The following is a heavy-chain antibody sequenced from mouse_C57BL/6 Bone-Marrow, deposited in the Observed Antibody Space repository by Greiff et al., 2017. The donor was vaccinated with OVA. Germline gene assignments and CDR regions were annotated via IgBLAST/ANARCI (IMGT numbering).Heavy chain of an antibody. CDR3: ARPPLSGYYAMDY. Sequence: EVKLVESGGGLVKPGGSLKLSCAASGFTFSDYGMHWVRQAPEKGLEWVSYISSVSSTIYYADTVKGRFTISRDNAKNNLFLQMTSLRSEDTAMYYCARPPLSGYYAMDYWGQGTSVTVSS. J-gene: IGHJ4*01. CDR1: GFTFSDYG. CDR2: ISSVSSTI. D-gene: IGHD3-2*02. V-gene: IGHV5-17*01.